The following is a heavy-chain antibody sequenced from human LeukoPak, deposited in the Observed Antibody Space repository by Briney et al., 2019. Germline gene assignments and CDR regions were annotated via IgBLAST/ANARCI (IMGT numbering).Heavy chain of an antibody. Sequence: SETLSLTCAVYGGSLSHYYWSWIRQPPGKGLEWIGEINHSGSTNYNPSLKSRVTISVDMSKNQFSLELTSVTAADTAVYHCARGPASGSNFAWFDPWGQGTLVTVSS. CDR3: ARGPASGSNFAWFDP. J-gene: IGHJ5*02. V-gene: IGHV4-34*01. CDR2: INHSGST. D-gene: IGHD3-10*01. CDR1: GGSLSHYY.